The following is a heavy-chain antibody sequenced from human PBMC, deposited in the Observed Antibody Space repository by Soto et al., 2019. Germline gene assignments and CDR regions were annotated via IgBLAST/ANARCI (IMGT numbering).Heavy chain of an antibody. Sequence: SETLSLTCAVYGGSFSGYYWSWIRQPPGKGLEWIGEINHSGSTNYNPSLKRRVTISVDTSKNQFSLKLSSVNAADTAVYYCARVVSTEVVVTTPYGMDVWGQGTTVTVSS. V-gene: IGHV4-34*01. CDR3: ARVVSTEVVVTTPYGMDV. CDR2: INHSGST. J-gene: IGHJ6*02. CDR1: GGSFSGYY. D-gene: IGHD2-21*02.